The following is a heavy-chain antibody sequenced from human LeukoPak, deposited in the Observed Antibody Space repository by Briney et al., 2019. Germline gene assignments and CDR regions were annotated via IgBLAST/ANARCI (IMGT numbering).Heavy chain of an antibody. J-gene: IGHJ4*02. V-gene: IGHV3-7*01. CDR3: AKNRGSGSYNDY. CDR1: GFSFSSYW. D-gene: IGHD3-10*01. CDR2: IKQDGSEK. Sequence: PGGSLRLSCAASGFSFSSYWMTWVRQAPGKGLEWVANIKQDGSEKNYVDSVKGRFSFSRDNAENSLYLQKNSLRAEDTAVYYCAKNRGSGSYNDYWGQGTLVTVSS.